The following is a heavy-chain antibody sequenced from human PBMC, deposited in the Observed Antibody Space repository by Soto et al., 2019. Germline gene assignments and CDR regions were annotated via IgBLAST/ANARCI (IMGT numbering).Heavy chain of an antibody. Sequence: SLRLSCAASGFAFDDYTVHWVRQAPGKGLEWVSLISWDGGSTYYADSVKGRFTISRDNSKNSLYLQMNSLRTEDTALYYCAKDMQDTAMAPYSYYYGMDVWGQGTTVTVSS. J-gene: IGHJ6*02. D-gene: IGHD5-18*01. V-gene: IGHV3-43*01. CDR3: AKDMQDTAMAPYSYYYGMDV. CDR1: GFAFDDYT. CDR2: ISWDGGST.